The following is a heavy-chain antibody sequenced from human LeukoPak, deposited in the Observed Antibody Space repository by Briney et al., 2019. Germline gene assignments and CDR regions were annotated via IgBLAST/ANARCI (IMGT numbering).Heavy chain of an antibody. J-gene: IGHJ4*02. CDR1: GFAFSSYS. V-gene: IGHV3-21*01. CDR2: ISSSSSYI. D-gene: IGHD1-14*01. CDR3: ARDRYNLNAPRPY. Sequence: GGSLRLSCAASGFAFSSYSMTWVRQAPGKGLEWVSSISSSSSYIYYADSVKGRFTISRDNAKNSLYLQMNSLRAEDTPVYYRARDRYNLNAPRPYWGQGTLVTVSS.